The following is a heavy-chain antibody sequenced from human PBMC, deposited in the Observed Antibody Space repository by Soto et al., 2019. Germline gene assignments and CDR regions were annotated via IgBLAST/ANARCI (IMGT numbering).Heavy chain of an antibody. V-gene: IGHV1-69*01. Sequence: QVQLVQSGAEVKKPGSSVKVSCKASGATFSSYAISWVRQAPGQGLEWMGGIIPIFGTANYAQKFQGRVTITADESTSTAYMELSSLRSEDTAVYYCARGKTGYGDYDGKFDYWGQGTLVTVSS. J-gene: IGHJ4*02. CDR3: ARGKTGYGDYDGKFDY. CDR2: IIPIFGTA. CDR1: GATFSSYA. D-gene: IGHD4-17*01.